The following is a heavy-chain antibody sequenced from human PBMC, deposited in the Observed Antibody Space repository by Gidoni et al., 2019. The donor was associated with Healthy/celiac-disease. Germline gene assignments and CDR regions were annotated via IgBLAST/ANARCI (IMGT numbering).Heavy chain of an antibody. D-gene: IGHD6-13*01. CDR2: ISWDGGST. CDR3: AKDMGYSSSWYFDY. Sequence: EVQLVESGGVVVQPGGSLRLSCAASGLPFDDYAMHWVRQAPGKGLEWVSLISWDGGSTYYADSVKGRFTISRDNSKNSLYLQMNSLRAEDTALYYCAKDMGYSSSWYFDYWGQGTLVTVSS. J-gene: IGHJ4*02. V-gene: IGHV3-43D*03. CDR1: GLPFDDYA.